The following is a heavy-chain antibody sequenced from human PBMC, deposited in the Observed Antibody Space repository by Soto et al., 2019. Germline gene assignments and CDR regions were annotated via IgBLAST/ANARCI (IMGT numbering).Heavy chain of an antibody. V-gene: IGHV3-23*01. J-gene: IGHJ6*02. CDR1: GFTFSSCA. Sequence: GGSLRLSCAASGFTFSSCAMGWARQAPGKGLEWASDIIDSGGSTYYADSVKGRFTISRDNSKNTLYLQMHIMRVEDTAVYYCAKVFSLGYCISTSCYHYGMDVWGQGTTVTVSS. CDR2: IIDSGGST. CDR3: AKVFSLGYCISTSCYHYGMDV. D-gene: IGHD2-2*01.